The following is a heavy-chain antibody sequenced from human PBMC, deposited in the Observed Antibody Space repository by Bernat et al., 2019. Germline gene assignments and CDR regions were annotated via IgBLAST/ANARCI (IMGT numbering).Heavy chain of an antibody. V-gene: IGHV4-39*01. Sequence: QLQLQESGPGLVKPSETLSLTCTVSGGSISSSSYYWGWIRQPPGKGLEGIGSIYYSGSTYYNPSLKSRVTITVDTSKNQFPLKLSAVTAADTAVYYCARHLAKDYFDYWGQGTLVTVSS. CDR1: GGSISSSSYY. CDR2: IYYSGST. J-gene: IGHJ4*02. CDR3: ARHLAKDYFDY.